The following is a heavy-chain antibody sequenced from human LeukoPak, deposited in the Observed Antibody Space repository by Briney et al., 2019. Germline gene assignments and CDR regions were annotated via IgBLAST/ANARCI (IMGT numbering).Heavy chain of an antibody. CDR1: GGTFSSYA. J-gene: IGHJ5*02. CDR3: ARGGGNRYNWFDP. V-gene: IGHV1-69*04. CDR2: IIPILGIA. Sequence: GASVKVSCKASGGTFSSYAISWVRQAPGQGLEWMGRIIPILGIANYAQKFQGRVTITADKSTSTAYMELSSLRSEDTAVYYCARGGGNRYNWFDPWGQGTLVTVSS. D-gene: IGHD4-23*01.